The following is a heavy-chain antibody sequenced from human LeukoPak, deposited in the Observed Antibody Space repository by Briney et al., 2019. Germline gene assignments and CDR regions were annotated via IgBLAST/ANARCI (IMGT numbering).Heavy chain of an antibody. Sequence: GGSLRLSCAASGFTFSRYWMHWVRQAPGKGLMWVSRISPDGSTTLYADSVKGRFTISRDNAKNTLYLQMNSLGAEDTAVYYCVSGSYSTVYYYYYGMDVWGQGTTVTVSS. J-gene: IGHJ6*02. CDR1: GFTFSRYW. D-gene: IGHD1-26*01. CDR3: VSGSYSTVYYYYYGMDV. CDR2: ISPDGSTT. V-gene: IGHV3-74*03.